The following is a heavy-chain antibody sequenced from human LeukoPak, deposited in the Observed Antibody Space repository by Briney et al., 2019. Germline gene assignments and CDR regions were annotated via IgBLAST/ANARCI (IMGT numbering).Heavy chain of an antibody. D-gene: IGHD3-16*01. CDR2: INPSGSYA. V-gene: IGHV1-46*01. CDR1: GYTFTIYY. CDR3: AREPRGSHWYFDL. Sequence: ASVKVSCKTSGYTFTIYYMHWVRQAPGQGLEWMGIINPSGSYASYAQKFQGRVTMTRDTSISTAYMELSRLRSDDTAVYYCAREPRGSHWYFDLWGRGTLVTVSS. J-gene: IGHJ2*01.